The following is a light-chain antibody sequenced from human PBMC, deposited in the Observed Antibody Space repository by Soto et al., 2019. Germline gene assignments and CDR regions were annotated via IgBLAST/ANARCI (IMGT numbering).Light chain of an antibody. Sequence: ESVLTQSPGTLSLSPGERATLSCRASRSVSSSNLAWYQQKPGQAPRLLIYGTSSRATGIPDRFSGSGSGTDFTLIINRLEPEDFAVYYCQLCDISPRYTFGQGTKLEIK. CDR1: RSVSSSN. CDR2: GTS. CDR3: QLCDISPRYT. J-gene: IGKJ2*01. V-gene: IGKV3-20*01.